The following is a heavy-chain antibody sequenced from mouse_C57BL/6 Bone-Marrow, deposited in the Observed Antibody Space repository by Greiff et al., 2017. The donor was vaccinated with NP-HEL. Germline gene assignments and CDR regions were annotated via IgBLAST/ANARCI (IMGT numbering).Heavy chain of an antibody. CDR1: GYTFTDYY. CDR2: IFPGSGST. CDR3: ACSQSRRIYAMDY. J-gene: IGHJ4*01. V-gene: IGHV1-75*01. Sequence: VQLQQSGPELVKPGASVKISCKASGYTFTDYYINWVKQRPGQGLEWIGWIFPGSGSTYYNEKFKGKATLTVYKSSSTAYMLLSSLTSEDSAVYFCACSQSRRIYAMDYWGQGTSVTVSS.